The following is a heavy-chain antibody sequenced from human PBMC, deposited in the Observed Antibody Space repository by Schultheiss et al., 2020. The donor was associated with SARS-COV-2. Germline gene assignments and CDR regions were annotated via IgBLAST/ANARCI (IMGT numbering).Heavy chain of an antibody. V-gene: IGHV1-2*02. CDR2: INPNSGGT. CDR1: GYTFTGYY. Sequence: ASVKVSCKASGYTFTGYYMHWVRQAPGQGLEWMGWINPNSGGTNYAQKFQGRVTMTRDTSISTAYMELSRLRSEDTAVYYCASPEATYGSGLDVWGKGTTVTVSS. CDR3: ASPEATYGSGLDV. D-gene: IGHD3-10*01. J-gene: IGHJ6*04.